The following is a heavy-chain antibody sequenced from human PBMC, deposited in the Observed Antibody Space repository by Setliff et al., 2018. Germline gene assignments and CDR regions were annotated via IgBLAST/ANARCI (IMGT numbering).Heavy chain of an antibody. V-gene: IGHV4-59*11. Sequence: PSETLSLTCTVSGVSISSHYWSWVRQPPGKGLECIGGIYYTGSTKYNPSLWSRLTMSIDTSKKQFSLRLTSVSAADTAVYYCARLRKSTPHWYFDLWGRGTLVTVSS. CDR2: IYYTGST. CDR3: ARLRKSTPHWYFDL. CDR1: GVSISSHY. J-gene: IGHJ2*01.